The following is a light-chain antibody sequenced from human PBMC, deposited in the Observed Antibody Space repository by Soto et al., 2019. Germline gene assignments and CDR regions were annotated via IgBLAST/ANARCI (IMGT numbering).Light chain of an antibody. CDR3: QQGNTYPVT. CDR1: QGINIW. V-gene: IGKV1D-12*01. CDR2: GAS. Sequence: DIRIYQCPSSASASVGDRVTITCRASQGINIWLAWYQQKPGKAPKLLISGASSLESGVPSRFSGSGSGTDFTLTINSLQPEDFAPYDCQQGNTYPVTFGQLTRLEI. J-gene: IGKJ5*01.